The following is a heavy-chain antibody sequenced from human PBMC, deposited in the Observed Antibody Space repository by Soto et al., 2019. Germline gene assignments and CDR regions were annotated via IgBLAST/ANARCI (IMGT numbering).Heavy chain of an antibody. J-gene: IGHJ4*02. V-gene: IGHV3-30*18. Sequence: PGGSLRLSCAASGFTFTKYGMHWVRQAPGKGLEWVAVISSDGRNEYYADSVKGRFTISRGNSKNTLYLQMDSLRAEDTAVYYCAKAMFHDFWSSLANWVQGTPVTVSS. D-gene: IGHD3-3*01. CDR3: AKAMFHDFWSSLAN. CDR2: ISSDGRNE. CDR1: GFTFTKYG.